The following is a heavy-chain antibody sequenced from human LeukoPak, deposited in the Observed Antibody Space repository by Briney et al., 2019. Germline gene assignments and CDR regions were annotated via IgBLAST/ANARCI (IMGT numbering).Heavy chain of an antibody. Sequence: GGSLTLSCAASGFTFSSQGMHWVRQAPGKGLEGVAVISYDGSNKYYADSEKGRFTISRDNSKNTLYLQMNSMRAEDTAVYYCVKDQAVRGLIYYYYYGMAVWGKGTTVTVSS. D-gene: IGHD3-10*01. CDR1: GFTFSSQG. CDR3: VKDQAVRGLIYYYYYGMAV. J-gene: IGHJ6*04. V-gene: IGHV3-30*18. CDR2: ISYDGSNK.